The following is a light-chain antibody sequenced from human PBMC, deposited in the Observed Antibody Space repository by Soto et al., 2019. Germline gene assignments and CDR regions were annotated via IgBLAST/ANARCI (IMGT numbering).Light chain of an antibody. CDR1: QSVTRTY. V-gene: IGKV3-20*01. CDR2: GAS. CDR3: QQYGRSPLT. J-gene: IGKJ4*01. Sequence: EIVLTQSPGTLSLSPGERATLSCRASQSVTRTYLAWYQQKPGQAPRLLIYGASSRASGIPDRFSGNGSGTDFTLTISRLEPEDFAVYYCQQYGRSPLTFGGGTKVEIK.